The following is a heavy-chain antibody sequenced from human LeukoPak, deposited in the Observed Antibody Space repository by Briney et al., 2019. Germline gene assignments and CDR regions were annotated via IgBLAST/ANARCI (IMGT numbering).Heavy chain of an antibody. D-gene: IGHD2-15*01. J-gene: IGHJ5*02. CDR1: GYTFDTYG. CDR3: ARAGAVVDNWFDP. V-gene: IGHV1-18*01. CDR2: ISGYNGKT. Sequence: ASVKVSCKAAGYTFDTYGITWVRQSPGQGLEWMGWISGYNGKTKYAQKLLDRVTMTTHTSTTTAYMELRSPRSDDTAVYYCARAGAVVDNWFDPWGQGTLVTVSS.